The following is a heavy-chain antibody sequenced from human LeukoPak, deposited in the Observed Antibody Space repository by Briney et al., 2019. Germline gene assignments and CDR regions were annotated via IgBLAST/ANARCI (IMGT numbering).Heavy chain of an antibody. D-gene: IGHD2-15*01. J-gene: IGHJ4*02. Sequence: ASVKVSSKASGYTFTIYGIRGVRQAPGQGVERMGWISAYNGNTNYAQKLQGRVTMTTDTSTSTAYMDLRSLRSDDTAVYYCARDLLVGDSPSRDWGQGTLVTVSS. CDR1: GYTFTIYG. V-gene: IGHV1-18*01. CDR3: ARDLLVGDSPSRD. CDR2: ISAYNGNT.